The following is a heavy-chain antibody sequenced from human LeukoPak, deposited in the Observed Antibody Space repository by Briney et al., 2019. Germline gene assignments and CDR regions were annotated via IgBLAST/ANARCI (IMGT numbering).Heavy chain of an antibody. CDR3: AKAPLAARPGLGHYYYGMDV. J-gene: IGHJ6*02. CDR1: GFTFSSYG. CDR2: ISYDGSNK. D-gene: IGHD6-6*01. Sequence: QPGRSLRLSCAASGFTFSSYGMHWVRQAPGKGLEWVAVISYDGSNKYYADSVKGRFTISRDNSKNTLYLQMNSLRAEDTAVYYCAKAPLAARPGLGHYYYGMDVWGQGTTVTVSS. V-gene: IGHV3-30*18.